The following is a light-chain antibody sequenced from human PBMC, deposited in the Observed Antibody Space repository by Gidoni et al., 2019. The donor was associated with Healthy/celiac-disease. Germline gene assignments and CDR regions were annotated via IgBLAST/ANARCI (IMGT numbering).Light chain of an antibody. CDR3: QQHSNWPPYT. CDR1: QRVSSY. V-gene: IGKV3-11*01. CDR2: DAS. Sequence: EFVLTQPPATLSLSPGERATLSCRASQRVSSYLARYQQQPGQAPRLLIYDASNRATSIPARVSSSSAGTNFTLTISSLEPEDYAVYYCQQHSNWPPYTFGQGTKLEIK. J-gene: IGKJ2*01.